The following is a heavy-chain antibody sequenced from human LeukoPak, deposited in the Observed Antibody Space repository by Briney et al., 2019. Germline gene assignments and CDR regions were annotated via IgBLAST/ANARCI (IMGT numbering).Heavy chain of an antibody. J-gene: IGHJ5*02. CDR3: ARVLTAITNWFDP. CDR2: IYRDGST. D-gene: IGHD2-21*02. Sequence: GGSLRLSCAASGFTVSSNYVSWVRQAPGKGLEWVSSIYRDGSTYYADSVKGRFTISRDNSKNTLNLQMNNLRVEDTAVYYCARVLTAITNWFDPWGQGTLVTVSS. V-gene: IGHV3-66*01. CDR1: GFTVSSNY.